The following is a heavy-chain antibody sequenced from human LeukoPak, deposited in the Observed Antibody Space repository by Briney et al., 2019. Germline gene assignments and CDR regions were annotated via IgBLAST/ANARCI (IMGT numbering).Heavy chain of an antibody. D-gene: IGHD2-2*01. CDR1: GYTFTSYG. Sequence: ASVKVSCKASGYTFTSYGINWVRQAPGQGLEWMGWISAYNGNTNYAQKFQGRVTMTTDTSTSTAYMELRNLRSDDTAMYYCARRYCSSTSCLMKAYYIDYWGQGTLVTVSS. CDR2: ISAYNGNT. V-gene: IGHV1-18*01. J-gene: IGHJ4*02. CDR3: ARRYCSSTSCLMKAYYIDY.